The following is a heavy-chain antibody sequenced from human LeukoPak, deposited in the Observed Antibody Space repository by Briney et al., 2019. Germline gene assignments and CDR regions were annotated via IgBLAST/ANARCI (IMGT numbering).Heavy chain of an antibody. CDR3: AREIGSSWFVYYYYYMDV. D-gene: IGHD6-13*01. V-gene: IGHV4-39*02. CDR1: GGSISSSSYY. CDR2: IYYSGNA. J-gene: IGHJ6*03. Sequence: SETVSLTCTVSGGSISSSSYYWRWIRQPPGKGLGWIGSIYYSGNAYYNPSLKSRVTISVDTSKNQFSLKLSSVTAADTAVYYCAREIGSSWFVYYYYYMDVWGKGTTVTISS.